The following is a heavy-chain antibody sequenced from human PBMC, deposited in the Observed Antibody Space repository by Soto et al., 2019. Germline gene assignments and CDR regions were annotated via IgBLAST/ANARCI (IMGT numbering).Heavy chain of an antibody. CDR3: ARATPSDSSAWYGDWFDP. J-gene: IGHJ5*02. Sequence: KTSETLSLTCAVYGGSFSGYYWSWIRQPPGKGLEWIGEINDSGRTNYNPSLKSRVTMSQDTSERQFSLRLDSVTAADTAVHYCARATPSDSSAWYGDWFDPWGQGTLVTVSS. V-gene: IGHV4-34*01. CDR1: GGSFSGYY. CDR2: INDSGRT. D-gene: IGHD6-19*01.